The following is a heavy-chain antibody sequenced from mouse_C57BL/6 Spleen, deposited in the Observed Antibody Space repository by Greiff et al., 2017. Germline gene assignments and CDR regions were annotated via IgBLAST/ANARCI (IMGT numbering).Heavy chain of an antibody. Sequence: QVQLQQPGAELVKPGASVKLSCKASGYTFTSYWMHWVKQRPGQGLEWIGMIHPNSGSTNYNEKFKSKATLTVDKSSSTAYMQLSSLTSEDSAVYYCARIHYGNHYYAMDYWGQGTSVTVSS. CDR3: ARIHYGNHYYAMDY. CDR2: IHPNSGST. J-gene: IGHJ4*01. D-gene: IGHD2-1*01. CDR1: GYTFTSYW. V-gene: IGHV1-64*01.